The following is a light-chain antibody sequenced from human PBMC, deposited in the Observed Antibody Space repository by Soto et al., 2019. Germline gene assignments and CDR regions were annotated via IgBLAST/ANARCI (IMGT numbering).Light chain of an antibody. CDR2: EGS. Sequence: QSALTQPASVSGSPGQSITISCTGTSSDVGSYNIVSWYQHHPGKAPKLMIYEGSKRPSGVSNRFSGSKSGNTASLTISGLQAEDEADYYCCSFAGSYVFGTGTKLTVL. J-gene: IGLJ1*01. V-gene: IGLV2-23*01. CDR3: CSFAGSYV. CDR1: SSDVGSYNI.